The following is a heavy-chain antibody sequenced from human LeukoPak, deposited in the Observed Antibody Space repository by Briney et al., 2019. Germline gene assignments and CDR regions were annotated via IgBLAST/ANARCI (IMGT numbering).Heavy chain of an antibody. J-gene: IGHJ4*02. CDR2: IYYSGST. CDR1: GGSISSSSYY. Sequence: SETLSLTCTVSGGSISSSSYYWGWTRQPPGKGLEWIGSIYYSGSTYYNPSLKSRVTISVDTSKNQFSLKLSSVTAADTAVYYCARVTGINGYYYDSSGYYPDYWGQGTLVTVSS. D-gene: IGHD3-22*01. V-gene: IGHV4-39*07. CDR3: ARVTGINGYYYDSSGYYPDY.